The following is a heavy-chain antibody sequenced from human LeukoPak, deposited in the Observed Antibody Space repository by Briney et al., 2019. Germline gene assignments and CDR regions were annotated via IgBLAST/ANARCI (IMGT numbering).Heavy chain of an antibody. CDR2: FYYSGST. J-gene: IGHJ5*02. CDR1: GASISSRSYY. D-gene: IGHD4-17*01. V-gene: IGHV4-39*01. Sequence: SETLSLTCTVSGASISSRSYYWGWIRQPPGKGLEWIGSFYYSGSTYYNPSLKSRATISVDTSKNQFSLKLTSVTAADTAVYYCASRDDYGDPFDPWGQGTLVTASS. CDR3: ASRDDYGDPFDP.